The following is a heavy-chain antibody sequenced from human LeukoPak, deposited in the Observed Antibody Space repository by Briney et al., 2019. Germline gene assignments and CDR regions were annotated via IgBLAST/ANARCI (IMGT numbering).Heavy chain of an antibody. Sequence: GGSLRLSCAASGFTFSSYAMSWVRQAPGKGLEWVSGISGSGGSTYYADSVKGRFTISRDNSKNTLYLQMNSLRAEDTAVYYCAKGSRRWLQYFDYWGQGTLVTVSS. CDR1: GFTFSSYA. J-gene: IGHJ4*02. CDR3: AKGSRRWLQYFDY. V-gene: IGHV3-23*01. D-gene: IGHD5-24*01. CDR2: ISGSGGST.